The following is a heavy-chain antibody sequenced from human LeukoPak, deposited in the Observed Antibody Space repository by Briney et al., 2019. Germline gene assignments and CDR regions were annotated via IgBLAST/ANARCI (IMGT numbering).Heavy chain of an antibody. Sequence: PGGSLRLSCAASGFTFSSYAMSWVRQAPGKGLEWVSAISGSGGSTYYADSVKGRFTISRDNSKNTLYLQMNSLRAEDTAVYYCAKDLRSGSYVKGPNWFDPWGQGTLVTVSS. CDR3: AKDLRSGSYVKGPNWFDP. CDR2: ISGSGGST. J-gene: IGHJ5*02. V-gene: IGHV3-23*01. CDR1: GFTFSSYA. D-gene: IGHD3-10*02.